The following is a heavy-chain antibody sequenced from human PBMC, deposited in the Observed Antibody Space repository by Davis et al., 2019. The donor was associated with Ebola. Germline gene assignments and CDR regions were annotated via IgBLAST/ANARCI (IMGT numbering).Heavy chain of an antibody. Sequence: PSETLSLTCSVSGGSISSYYWSWIRQPPGKGLEWIAYITYSGSTNYNPSLKSRVTILIDTSKNQFSLKLSSVTAADTAVYFCATAPTNLVYAIDFDYWGQGTLVTVSS. CDR1: GGSISSYY. CDR3: ATAPTNLVYAIDFDY. J-gene: IGHJ4*02. D-gene: IGHD2-8*01. V-gene: IGHV4-59*01. CDR2: ITYSGST.